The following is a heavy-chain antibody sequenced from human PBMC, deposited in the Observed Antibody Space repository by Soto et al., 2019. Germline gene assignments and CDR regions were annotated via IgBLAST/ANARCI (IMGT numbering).Heavy chain of an antibody. V-gene: IGHV1-18*01. CDR2: ISAYNGNT. D-gene: IGHD2-8*01. J-gene: IGHJ5*02. CDR3: ARDSGIVLVSWFDP. Sequence: GQGLEWMGWISAYNGNTTYAQKLQGRVTMTTDTSTSTAYMELRSLRSDDTAVYYCARDSGIVLVSWFDPWGQGTLVTVSS.